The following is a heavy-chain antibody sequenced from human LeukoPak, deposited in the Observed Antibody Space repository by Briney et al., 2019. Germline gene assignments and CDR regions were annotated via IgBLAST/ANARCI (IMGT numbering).Heavy chain of an antibody. CDR1: GFTFSSYA. CDR2: ISYDGSNK. J-gene: IGHJ4*02. V-gene: IGHV3-30-3*01. D-gene: IGHD3-22*01. CDR3: ARESSGYYVFDY. Sequence: GGSLRPSCAASGFTFSSYAMHWVRQAPGKGLEWVAVISYDGSNKYYADSVKGRFTISRDNSKNTLYLQMNSLRAEDTAVYYCARESSGYYVFDYWGQGTLVTVSS.